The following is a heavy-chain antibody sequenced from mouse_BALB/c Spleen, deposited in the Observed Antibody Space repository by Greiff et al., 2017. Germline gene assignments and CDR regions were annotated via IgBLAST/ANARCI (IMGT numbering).Heavy chain of an antibody. CDR2: ILPGSGST. J-gene: IGHJ4*01. Sequence: QVQLKQSGAELMKPGASVKISCKATGYTFSSYWIEWVKQRPGHGLEWIGEILPGSGSTNYNEKFKGKATFTADTSSNTAYMQLSSLTSEDSAVYYCARRGKWGKNYAMDYWGQGTSVTVSS. CDR1: GYTFSSYW. D-gene: IGHD2-1*01. V-gene: IGHV1-9*01. CDR3: ARRGKWGKNYAMDY.